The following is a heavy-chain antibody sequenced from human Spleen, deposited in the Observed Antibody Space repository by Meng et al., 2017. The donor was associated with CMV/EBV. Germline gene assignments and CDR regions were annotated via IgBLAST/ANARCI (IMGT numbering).Heavy chain of an antibody. V-gene: IGHV4-30-4*08. D-gene: IGHD5-18*01. CDR3: ARGKWYSYGLDY. J-gene: IGHJ4*02. CDR1: GGAISSGDYY. CDR2: IYYSGST. Sequence: VRLQSAGPGLLSPSQTLPLTCTVSGGAISSGDYYWSWIRQPPGKGLEWIGYIYYSGSTYYNPSLKSRVTISVDTSKNQFSLKLSSVTAADTAVYYCARGKWYSYGLDYWGQGTLVTVSS.